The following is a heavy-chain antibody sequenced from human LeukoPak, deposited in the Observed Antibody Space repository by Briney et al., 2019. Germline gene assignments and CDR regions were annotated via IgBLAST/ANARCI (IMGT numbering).Heavy chain of an antibody. CDR1: GFTFTPFT. Sequence: GGSLRLSCAASGFTFTPFTMNWVRQAPGKGLEWVSGISGSDSSTYYADSVKGRFTISRDNSKNTVYLQMNSLRADDTAVYYCARGQPTFNYYDRSGYYSFYFDYWGQGTLVTVSS. CDR2: ISGSDSST. CDR3: ARGQPTFNYYDRSGYYSFYFDY. V-gene: IGHV3-23*01. D-gene: IGHD3-22*01. J-gene: IGHJ4*02.